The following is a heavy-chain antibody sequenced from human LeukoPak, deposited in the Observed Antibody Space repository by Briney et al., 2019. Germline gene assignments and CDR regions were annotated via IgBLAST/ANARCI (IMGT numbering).Heavy chain of an antibody. CDR2: IPYDVDNK. Sequence: GRSLRLSCAASGFTFSSYGMHWVRQAPGKGLEWVAVIPYDVDNKYYADSVKGRFTISRDNSKNTLYLQMNSLRAEDTAVYYCAGYSSFDCWGQGTLVTVSS. CDR1: GFTFSSYG. D-gene: IGHD3-22*01. V-gene: IGHV3-30*03. CDR3: AGYSSFDC. J-gene: IGHJ4*02.